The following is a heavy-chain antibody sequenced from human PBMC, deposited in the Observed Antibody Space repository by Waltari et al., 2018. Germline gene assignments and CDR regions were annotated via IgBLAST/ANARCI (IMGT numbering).Heavy chain of an antibody. Sequence: QVQLVQSGAEVKKPGASVKVSCKASGYTFTSYDINWVRQATGQGLEWMGWMKPNSGNTGYAQKFQGRVTMTRNTSISTAYMELSSLRSEETAVYYWASLGVVVIAQDAFDIWGQGTMVTVSS. CDR2: MKPNSGNT. J-gene: IGHJ3*02. D-gene: IGHD2-21*01. CDR3: ASLGVVVIAQDAFDI. V-gene: IGHV1-8*01. CDR1: GYTFTSYD.